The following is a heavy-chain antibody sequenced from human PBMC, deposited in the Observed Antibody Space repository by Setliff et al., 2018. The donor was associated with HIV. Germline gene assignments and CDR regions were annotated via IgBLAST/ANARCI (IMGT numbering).Heavy chain of an antibody. V-gene: IGHV1-18*01. J-gene: IGHJ3*02. Sequence: ASVKVSCKASGHTLTSYGISWVRQAPGQGLEWMGWISVYNDDTSYAQKFQGRVTMTTDTSTGTAYMELRSLRSDDTAMYYCARDVSGSYHLDAFDIWGQGTMGT. CDR1: GHTLTSYG. D-gene: IGHD1-26*01. CDR3: ARDVSGSYHLDAFDI. CDR2: ISVYNDDT.